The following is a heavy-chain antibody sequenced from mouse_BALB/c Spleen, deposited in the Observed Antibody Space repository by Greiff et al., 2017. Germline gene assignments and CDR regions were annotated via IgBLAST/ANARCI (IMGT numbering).Heavy chain of an antibody. V-gene: IGHV3-6*02. CDR1: GYSITSGYY. Sequence: DVQLQESGPGLVKPSQSLSLTCSVTGYSITSGYYWNWIRQFPGNKLEWMGYISYDGSNNYNPSLKNRISITRDTSKNQFFLKLNSVTTEDTATYYCARGEYYYAMDYWGQGTSVTVSS. CDR2: ISYDGSN. J-gene: IGHJ4*01. CDR3: ARGEYYYAMDY.